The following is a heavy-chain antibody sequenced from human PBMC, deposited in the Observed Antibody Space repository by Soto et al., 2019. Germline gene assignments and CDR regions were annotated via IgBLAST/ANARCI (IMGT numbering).Heavy chain of an antibody. V-gene: IGHV5-10-1*01. CDR2: IDPSDSQT. J-gene: IGHJ4*02. D-gene: IGHD3-22*01. Sequence: GESLKISCKGSGYSFAGYWITWVRQKPGKGLEWMGRIDPSDSQTYYSPSFRGHVTISATKSITTVFLQWSSLRASDTAMYYCSRQIYDSDTGPNFQYYFDSWGQGTPVTVSS. CDR1: GYSFAGYW. CDR3: SRQIYDSDTGPNFQYYFDS.